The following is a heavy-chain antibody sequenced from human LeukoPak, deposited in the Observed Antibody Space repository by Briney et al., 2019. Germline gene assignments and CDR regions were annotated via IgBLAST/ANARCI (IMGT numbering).Heavy chain of an antibody. CDR1: GGSFCGYY. J-gene: IGHJ5*02. V-gene: IGHV4-34*01. CDR2: INHSGST. Sequence: SETLSLTCAVYGGSFCGYYWSWIRQPPGKGPEWIGEINHSGSTNYNPSLKSRVTISVDTSKNQFSLKLSSVTAADTAVYYCARGRYDYDILTGYFSRTWFDPWGQGTLVTVSS. D-gene: IGHD3-9*01. CDR3: ARGRYDYDILTGYFSRTWFDP.